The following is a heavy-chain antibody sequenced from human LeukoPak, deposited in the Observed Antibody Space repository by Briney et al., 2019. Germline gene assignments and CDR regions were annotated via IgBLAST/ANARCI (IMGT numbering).Heavy chain of an antibody. CDR3: ARGQVLGSYYEN. Sequence: GASVKVSCKASGYTFSSHDINWIRQASGQGLEWMGWMNPNSGNTGYAQKFQGRVTMTRDTSINTAYMELSSLTTADTAVYYCARGQVLGSYYENWGQGTPVTVSS. CDR1: GYTFSSHD. V-gene: IGHV1-8*02. J-gene: IGHJ1*01. CDR2: MNPNSGNT. D-gene: IGHD1-26*01.